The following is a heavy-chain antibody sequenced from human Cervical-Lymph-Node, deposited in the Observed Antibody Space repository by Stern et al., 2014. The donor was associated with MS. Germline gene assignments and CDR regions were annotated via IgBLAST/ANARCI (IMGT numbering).Heavy chain of an antibody. V-gene: IGHV3-9*01. D-gene: IGHD1-26*01. CDR3: ARGVGTNRGDY. CDR2: ISWNSGTI. J-gene: IGHJ4*02. CDR1: GFTFDDFV. Sequence: EVQLVESGGGLVQPGRSLRLSCAASGFTFDDFVMHWVRQAPGKGLEWVSGISWNSGTIGYADSVKGRFTISRDNAKNSLYLQMNSLRAEDTAFYYCARGVGTNRGDYWGQGTLVTVSS.